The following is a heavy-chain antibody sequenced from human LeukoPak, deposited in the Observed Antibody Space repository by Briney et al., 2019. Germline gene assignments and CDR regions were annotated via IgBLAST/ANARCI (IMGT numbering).Heavy chain of an antibody. CDR3: ANEGDY. V-gene: IGHV3-74*01. CDR2: TNSDGSAT. Sequence: PGGSLRLSCAASGFTFSSFWMHWVRQAPRKGLVWVSHTNSDGSATDYADSVKGRFTISRDNSKNTLYLQMNSLRAEDTAVYYCANEGDYWGQGILVTVSS. CDR1: GFTFSSFW. J-gene: IGHJ4*02. D-gene: IGHD1-1*01.